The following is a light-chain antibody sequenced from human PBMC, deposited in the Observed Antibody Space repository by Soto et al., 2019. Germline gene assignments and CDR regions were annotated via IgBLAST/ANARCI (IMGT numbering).Light chain of an antibody. CDR1: QSVSSSY. CDR3: QHYGSSPLT. Sequence: EIVLTQSPGTLSLSPGERATLSCRASQSVSSSYLAWYQQKPGQAPRLLIYGASSRATGIPDRFSGSGSATDFTLTISRLEPEDFAVYYCQHYGSSPLTFGGGTKVDI. V-gene: IGKV3-20*01. CDR2: GAS. J-gene: IGKJ4*01.